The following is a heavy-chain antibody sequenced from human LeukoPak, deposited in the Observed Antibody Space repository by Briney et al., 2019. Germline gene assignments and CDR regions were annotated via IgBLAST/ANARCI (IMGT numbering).Heavy chain of an antibody. Sequence: GGSLRLSCAASRFTFSSYGMHWVRQAPGKGLEWVAVIWYDGSNKYYADSVKGRFTISRDNSKNTLYLQMNSLRAEDTAVYYCARDSPPADHWGQGTLVTVSS. CDR2: IWYDGSNK. J-gene: IGHJ5*02. CDR1: RFTFSSYG. V-gene: IGHV3-33*01. CDR3: ARDSPPADH.